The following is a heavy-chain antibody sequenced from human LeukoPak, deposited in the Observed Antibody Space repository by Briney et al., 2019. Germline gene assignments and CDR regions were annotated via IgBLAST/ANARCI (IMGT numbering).Heavy chain of an antibody. Sequence: GGSLRLSCAASGFNFSSYAMSWVRQAPGKGLAWVSAISGSGGSTYYADSVKGRFTISRDNSKNTLYLQMNSPRTEDTAVYYCAKDSYYYYIDVWGKGTTVTVSS. CDR1: GFNFSSYA. V-gene: IGHV3-23*01. CDR3: AKDSYYYYIDV. J-gene: IGHJ6*03. CDR2: ISGSGGST.